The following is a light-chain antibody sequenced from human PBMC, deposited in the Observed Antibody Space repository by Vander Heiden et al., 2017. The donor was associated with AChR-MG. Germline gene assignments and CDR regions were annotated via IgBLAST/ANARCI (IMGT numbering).Light chain of an antibody. J-gene: IGKJ2*01. V-gene: IGKV1-NL1*01. CDR2: AAS. Sequence: DNQMTQSPSSLSASVGDTVIITCRAGQGIDNSLAWYQQTPGKAPKLLLYAASSLERGVPSRFSGSGSGTDFTLTISGLQPEDFATYFCQQYFSTYTFGQGTKLEIK. CDR1: QGIDNS. CDR3: QQYFSTYT.